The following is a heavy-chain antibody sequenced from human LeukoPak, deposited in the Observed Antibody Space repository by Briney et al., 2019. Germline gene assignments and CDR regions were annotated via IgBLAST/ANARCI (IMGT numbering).Heavy chain of an antibody. J-gene: IGHJ3*02. CDR3: ARLKTYHYGSGSYSNAFDI. D-gene: IGHD3-10*01. Sequence: AASVKVSCKASGFTFTSFGFSWVRQAPGQGLEWMGWISAYNGNTNYAQKLQGRVTMTTDTSTSTAYMELRSLRSDDTAVYYCARLKTYHYGSGSYSNAFDIWGQGTMVTVSS. V-gene: IGHV1-18*01. CDR2: ISAYNGNT. CDR1: GFTFTSFG.